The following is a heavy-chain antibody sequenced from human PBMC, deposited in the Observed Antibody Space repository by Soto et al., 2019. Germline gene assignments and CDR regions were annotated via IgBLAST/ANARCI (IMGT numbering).Heavy chain of an antibody. CDR2: ISYSGST. CDR3: ARGRGISATVISFDP. Sequence: ASETLSLTCTVSGGSISSGDYYWTWIRQLPGKGLEWIGYISYSGSTFYNPSLQSRLTMPVDTSKKQFSLNLRSVTAADTAVYYCARGRGISATVISFDPWGQGTLVTVSS. J-gene: IGHJ5*02. V-gene: IGHV4-30-4*01. D-gene: IGHD2-15*01. CDR1: GGSISSGDYY.